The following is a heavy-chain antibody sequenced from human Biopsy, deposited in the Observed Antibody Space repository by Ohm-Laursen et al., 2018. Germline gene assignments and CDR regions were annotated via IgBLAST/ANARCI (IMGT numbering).Heavy chain of an antibody. D-gene: IGHD6-25*01. V-gene: IGHV3-53*01. CDR2: IYSGDST. CDR3: ARATYSSGHKIDS. CDR1: GFTFSRYG. Sequence: SLRLSCTASGFTFSRYGMSWVRQAPRKGLEWVSVIYSGDSTCYADSVKGRFTISRDESKNTLYLQMNRLRAEDTAVYHCARATYSSGHKIDSWGQGTLVTVSS. J-gene: IGHJ4*02.